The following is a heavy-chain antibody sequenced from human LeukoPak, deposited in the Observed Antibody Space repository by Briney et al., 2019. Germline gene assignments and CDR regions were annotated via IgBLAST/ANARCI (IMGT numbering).Heavy chain of an antibody. V-gene: IGHV3-30-3*01. CDR3: ARGFVYGMDV. CDR1: GFTFSNYA. CDR2: ISYDGSDK. Sequence: AGGSLRLSCAASGFTFSNYAMHWVRQAPGKGLEWVAVISYDGSDKYYADSVKGRFTISRDNSKNTLYLQMNSLRAEDTAVYYCARGFVYGMDVWGQGTTVTVSS. J-gene: IGHJ6*02.